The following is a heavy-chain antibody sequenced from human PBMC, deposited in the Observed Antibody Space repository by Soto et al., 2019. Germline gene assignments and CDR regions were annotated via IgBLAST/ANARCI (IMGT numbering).Heavy chain of an antibody. J-gene: IGHJ4*02. Sequence: PGGSLRLSCAASGFTFASYVMSWVRQAPGKGLEWVSDISGSGGDTNFADSVKGRFTISRDNSKNTLYLQMNSLRAEDTAVYYCAKHYCTNGVCYMDYWGQGTLVTVSS. CDR3: AKHYCTNGVCYMDY. CDR1: GFTFASYV. V-gene: IGHV3-23*01. D-gene: IGHD2-8*01. CDR2: ISGSGGDT.